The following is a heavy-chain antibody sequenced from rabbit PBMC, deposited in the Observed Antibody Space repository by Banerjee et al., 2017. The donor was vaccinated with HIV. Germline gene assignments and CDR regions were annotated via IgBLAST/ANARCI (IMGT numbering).Heavy chain of an antibody. J-gene: IGHJ4*01. V-gene: IGHV1S45*01. Sequence: QEQLEESGGDLVKPEGSLTLTCTASGFSFSSGYFMCWVRQAPGKGLEWIACIGISTGNIYYASWAKGRFTISKTSSTTVTLQMTSLTAADTATYFCAKTYDVTGYVYAIKLWGPGTLVTVS. CDR2: IGISTGNI. CDR3: AKTYDVTGYVYAIKL. CDR1: GFSFSSGYF. D-gene: IGHD6-1*01.